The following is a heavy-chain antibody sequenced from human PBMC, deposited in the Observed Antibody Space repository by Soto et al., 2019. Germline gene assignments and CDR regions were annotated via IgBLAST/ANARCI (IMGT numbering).Heavy chain of an antibody. Sequence: GGSLRLSCAASGFTFSNAWMNWVRQAPGKGLEWVGRIKSKTDGGTTDYAAPVKGRFTISRDDSKNALYLQMNSLKTEDTAVYYCITETTYYYDSSGQNDAFDIWGQGTMVTVSS. CDR3: ITETTYYYDSSGQNDAFDI. J-gene: IGHJ3*02. V-gene: IGHV3-15*07. CDR1: GFTFSNAW. D-gene: IGHD3-22*01. CDR2: IKSKTDGGTT.